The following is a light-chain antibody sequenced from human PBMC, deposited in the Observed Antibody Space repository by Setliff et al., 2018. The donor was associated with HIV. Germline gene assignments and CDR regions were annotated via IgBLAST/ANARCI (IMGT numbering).Light chain of an antibody. CDR3: QSYDTSLSAHYV. Sequence: QSVLTQPPAVSGAPGQRVTISRTGTTSNIGAGYDVHWYQHLPGAAPRLIIYANNNRPSGVPDRFSGSKSGTSASLAITGLQADDEADYYCQSYDTSLSAHYVFGSGTKVTVL. CDR1: TSNIGAGYD. J-gene: IGLJ1*01. V-gene: IGLV1-40*01. CDR2: ANN.